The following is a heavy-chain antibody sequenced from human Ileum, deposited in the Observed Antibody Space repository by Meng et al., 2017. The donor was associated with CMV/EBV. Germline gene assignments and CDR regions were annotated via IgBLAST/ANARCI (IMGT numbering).Heavy chain of an antibody. CDR2: IYHGGST. D-gene: IGHD3-16*01. Sequence: VPLQASGPGLVKPSEPLSLTCTVSGDSITSFYWSWIRQPAGKALEWIGRIYHGGSTNYNPSLKSRVTLSVDTSKNQFSMRLTSVTAADTAVYYCARGPGGFGDFNFDYWGQGTLVIVSS. CDR3: ARGPGGFGDFNFDY. V-gene: IGHV4-4*07. J-gene: IGHJ4*02. CDR1: GDSITSFY.